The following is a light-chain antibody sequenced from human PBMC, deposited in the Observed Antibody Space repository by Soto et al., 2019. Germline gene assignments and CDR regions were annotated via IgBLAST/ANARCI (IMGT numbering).Light chain of an antibody. J-gene: IGLJ2*01. Sequence: QSVLTQPRSVSGSPGQSVTISCTGTSSDVGAYNYVSWFQQHPGKAPKLMMSDVSKRPSGVPDRFSGSKSGTTASLTISGLQAEDEADYYCCSYAGRYTLLFGGGTKLTV. V-gene: IGLV2-11*01. CDR2: DVS. CDR3: CSYAGRYTLL. CDR1: SSDVGAYNY.